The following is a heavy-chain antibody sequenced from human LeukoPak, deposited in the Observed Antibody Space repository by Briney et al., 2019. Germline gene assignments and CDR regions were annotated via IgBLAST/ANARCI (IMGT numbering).Heavy chain of an antibody. V-gene: IGHV3-64*04. Sequence: GGSLRLSCSASGFTFSRYAMHWVRQAPGKGLEYVSAISSNGGSTYYADSVKGRFTISRDNSKNTLYLQMNSLRAEDTAVYYCAKDQAWLRFDYRGQGTLVTVSS. J-gene: IGHJ4*02. D-gene: IGHD5-12*01. CDR2: ISSNGGST. CDR1: GFTFSRYA. CDR3: AKDQAWLRFDY.